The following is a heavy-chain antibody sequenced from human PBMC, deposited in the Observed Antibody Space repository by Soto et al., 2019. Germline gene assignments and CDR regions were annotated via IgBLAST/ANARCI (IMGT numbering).Heavy chain of an antibody. Sequence: GASVKVSCKASGYTFTSYAMHWVRQAPGQRLEWMGWINADNGNTKYSQKFQGRVTITRDTSASTAYMELSSLRSEDTAVYYCARAANVLRYFDWLLPFDYWGQGTLVTVSS. J-gene: IGHJ4*02. D-gene: IGHD3-9*01. CDR2: INADNGNT. V-gene: IGHV1-3*01. CDR3: ARAANVLRYFDWLLPFDY. CDR1: GYTFTSYA.